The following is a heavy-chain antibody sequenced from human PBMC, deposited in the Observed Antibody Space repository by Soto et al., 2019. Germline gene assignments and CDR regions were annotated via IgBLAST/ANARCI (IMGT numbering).Heavy chain of an antibody. CDR2: IKNKANSYTT. D-gene: IGHD1-26*01. J-gene: IGHJ4*02. CDR1: GFIFSDHY. Sequence: VQLVESGGGLVQPGGSLRLSCAASGFIFSDHYMDWVRQAPGKGLEWVGRIKNKANSYTTEYAASVKGRFTISRDDSKNSLYLQMNSLKTEDTAVYYCTRISLVGATGGRYFDYWGQGTQLTVSS. CDR3: TRISLVGATGGRYFDY. V-gene: IGHV3-72*01.